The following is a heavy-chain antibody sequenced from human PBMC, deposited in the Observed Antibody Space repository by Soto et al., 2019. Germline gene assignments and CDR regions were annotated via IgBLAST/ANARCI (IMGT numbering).Heavy chain of an antibody. D-gene: IGHD6-19*01. V-gene: IGHV4-4*07. J-gene: IGHJ4*02. CDR3: AREVAGMVFFDY. CDR1: GGSISGYY. CDR2: IYTSGTT. Sequence: TSETLSLTCTVSGGSISGYYWNWIRQPAGKGLEWIGRIYTSGTTNYNPSLKSRVTMSVDTSENQFSLKLSSMTAADTAVYYCAREVAGMVFFDYWGQGTLVTVSS.